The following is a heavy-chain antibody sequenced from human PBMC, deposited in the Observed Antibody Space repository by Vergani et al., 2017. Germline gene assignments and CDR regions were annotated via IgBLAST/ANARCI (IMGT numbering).Heavy chain of an antibody. CDR2: IYYSGST. V-gene: IGHV4-31*03. CDR3: ARGGYGDYPEHFRFDP. D-gene: IGHD4-17*01. CDR1: GGSITYGAFY. Sequence: QLHLQESGPGLVKPSETLSLTCTVSGGSITYGAFYWGWIRQSPGKGLEWIGYIYYSGSTYYNPSLKSRVTISVDTSKNQFSLKLSSVTAADTAVYYCARGGYGDYPEHFRFDPWGQGTLVTVSS. J-gene: IGHJ5*02.